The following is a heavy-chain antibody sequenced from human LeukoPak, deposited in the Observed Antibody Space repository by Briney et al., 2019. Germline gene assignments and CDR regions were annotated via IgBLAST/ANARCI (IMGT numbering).Heavy chain of an antibody. Sequence: ASVKVSCKASGYTFTDYYIHWMRQAPGQGLEWMGWLNPKRGVTTYAQKFQGRVTMTRDTSITTAYMELTRLRSDETTIYYCARERNYGDYGNAFDVWGQGTEVTVSS. CDR2: LNPKRGVT. J-gene: IGHJ3*01. CDR1: GYTFTDYY. CDR3: ARERNYGDYGNAFDV. D-gene: IGHD4-17*01. V-gene: IGHV1-2*02.